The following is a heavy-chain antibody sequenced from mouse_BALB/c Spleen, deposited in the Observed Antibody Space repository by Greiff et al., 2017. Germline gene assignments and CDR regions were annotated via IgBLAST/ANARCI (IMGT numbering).Heavy chain of an antibody. CDR1: GFTFSSFG. J-gene: IGHJ2*01. D-gene: IGHD2-10*01. Sequence: EVKLVESGGGLVQPGGSRKLSCAASGFTFSSFGMHWVRRAPEKGLEWVAYISSGSSTIYYADTVKGRFTISRDNPKNTLFLQMTSLRSEDTAMYYCARSYCGNFDYWGQGTTLTVSS. V-gene: IGHV5-17*02. CDR2: ISSGSSTI. CDR3: ARSYCGNFDY.